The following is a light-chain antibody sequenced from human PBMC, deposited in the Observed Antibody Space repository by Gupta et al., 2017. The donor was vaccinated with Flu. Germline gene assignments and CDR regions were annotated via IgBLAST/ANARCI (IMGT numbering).Light chain of an antibody. Sequence: DIQLTQSPSFLSASVGDRVTITCRASQGISSYLAWYQQKPGKAPKLLIFGASTLHSGVPSRFSGSGSGTEFTLTISSLQPEDFATYYCQQVNNSPITFGQGTLLEIK. CDR3: QQVNNSPIT. V-gene: IGKV1-9*01. CDR1: QGISSY. J-gene: IGKJ5*01. CDR2: GAS.